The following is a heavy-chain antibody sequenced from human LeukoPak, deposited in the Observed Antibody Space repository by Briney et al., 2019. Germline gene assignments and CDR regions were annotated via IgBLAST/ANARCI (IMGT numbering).Heavy chain of an antibody. CDR2: INHSGST. Sequence: PSETLSLTCAVYGGSFSGYYWSWIREPPGKGLEWIGEINHSGSTNYNPSLKSRVTISADTSKNQFSLKLSSVTAADTAVYYCASPDSSNPALDYWGQGTLVTVSS. V-gene: IGHV4-34*01. CDR3: ASPDSSNPALDY. CDR1: GGSFSGYY. J-gene: IGHJ4*02. D-gene: IGHD6-13*01.